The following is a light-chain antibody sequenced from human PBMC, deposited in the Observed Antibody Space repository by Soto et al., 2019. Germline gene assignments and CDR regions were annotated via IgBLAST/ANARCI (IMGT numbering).Light chain of an antibody. CDR2: GAS. CDR1: QSVSSNY. CDR3: QQYGSSPPLT. V-gene: IGKV3-20*01. Sequence: EIELTQSPGTLSLSPGERATLSCRASQSVSSNYLAWYQQKPGQAPRLLIYGASSRATGIPDRFSGSGSGTDFTLTISRLEPEDFVVYYCQQYGSSPPLTFGGGTKVDIK. J-gene: IGKJ4*01.